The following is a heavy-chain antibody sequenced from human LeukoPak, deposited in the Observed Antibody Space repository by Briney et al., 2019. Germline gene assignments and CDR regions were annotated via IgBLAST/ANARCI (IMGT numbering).Heavy chain of an antibody. J-gene: IGHJ4*02. CDR1: GFTFSSYA. V-gene: IGHV3-23*01. D-gene: IGHD2-2*01. CDR2: ISGSGGST. Sequence: PGGSLRLSCAASGFTFSSYAMNWVRQAPGKGLEWVSAISGSGGSTYYADSVKGRFTISRDNSKNTLYLQMNSLRAEDTAVYYCAKANKVVPAASPFDYWGQGTLVTVSS. CDR3: AKANKVVPAASPFDY.